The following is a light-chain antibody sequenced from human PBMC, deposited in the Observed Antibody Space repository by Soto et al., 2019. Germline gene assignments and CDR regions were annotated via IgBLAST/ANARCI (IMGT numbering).Light chain of an antibody. CDR3: QEYSKSIKT. CDR1: QTVSNNY. Sequence: EIVLTQSPGTLSLSPGEGATLSCRASQTVSNNYLAWYQQKHGQAPRLLIYGASSRATGIPDRFSGSGSGTDFTLTISRLEPEDIATYYCQEYSKSIKTFGHGTKVEMK. J-gene: IGKJ1*01. CDR2: GAS. V-gene: IGKV3-20*01.